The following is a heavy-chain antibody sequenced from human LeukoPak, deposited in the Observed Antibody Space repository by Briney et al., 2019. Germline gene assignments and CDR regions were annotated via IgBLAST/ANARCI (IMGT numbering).Heavy chain of an antibody. CDR2: ISSSSSYI. CDR1: GFTFRTYW. J-gene: IGHJ4*02. D-gene: IGHD3-22*01. V-gene: IGHV3-21*01. CDR3: ARVSPTYYYDSSGYDFDY. Sequence: NPGGSLRLSCAASGFTFRTYWMHWVRQAPGKGLEWVSSISSSSSYIYYADSVKGRFTISSDNAKNSLYLQMNSLRAEDTAVYYCARVSPTYYYDSSGYDFDYWGQGTLVTVSS.